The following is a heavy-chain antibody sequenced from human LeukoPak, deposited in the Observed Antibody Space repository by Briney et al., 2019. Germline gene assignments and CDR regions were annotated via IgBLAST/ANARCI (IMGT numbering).Heavy chain of an antibody. Sequence: ASVKVSCKASGYTFTSYYMHWVRQAPGQGLEWMGIINPSGGSTSYAQKFQGRVTMTRDTSTSTVYMELSSLRSEDTAVYYCARAGVLTGYYTPFDYWGQGTLVTVSS. V-gene: IGHV1-46*01. D-gene: IGHD3-9*01. CDR1: GYTFTSYY. CDR3: ARAGVLTGYYTPFDY. J-gene: IGHJ4*02. CDR2: INPSGGST.